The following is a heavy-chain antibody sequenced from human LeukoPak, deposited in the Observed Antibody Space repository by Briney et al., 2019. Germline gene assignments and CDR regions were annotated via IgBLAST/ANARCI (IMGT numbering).Heavy chain of an antibody. CDR3: ARGLSSKKNVAAAGTNYYYYYGMDV. Sequence: PGGSLRLSCAASGFTFSTYAMSWVRRAPGKGLEWVSVISNSGDTTYYADSVKGRFTISRDNSKNTLYLQMNSLRAEDTAVYYCARGLSSKKNVAAAGTNYYYYYGMDVWGQGTTVTVSS. D-gene: IGHD6-13*01. CDR1: GFTFSTYA. J-gene: IGHJ6*02. CDR2: ISNSGDTT. V-gene: IGHV3-23*01.